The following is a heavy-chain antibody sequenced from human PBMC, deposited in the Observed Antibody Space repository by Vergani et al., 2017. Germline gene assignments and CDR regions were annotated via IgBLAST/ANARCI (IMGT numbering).Heavy chain of an antibody. CDR3: ARVSRIAAADTPIDY. Sequence: QVQLVQSGAEVKKPGSSVKVSCKASGGSFSSYAISWVRQAPGQGLEWMGGIIPIFGTANYAQKFQGRVTITADESTSTAYMELSSLSSEDTAVYYCARVSRIAAADTPIDYWGQGTLVTVSS. D-gene: IGHD6-13*01. J-gene: IGHJ4*02. CDR1: GGSFSSYA. V-gene: IGHV1-69*01. CDR2: IIPIFGTA.